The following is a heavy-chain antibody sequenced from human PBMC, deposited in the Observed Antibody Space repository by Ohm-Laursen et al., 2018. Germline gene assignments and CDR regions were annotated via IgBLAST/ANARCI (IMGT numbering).Heavy chain of an antibody. CDR2: IGSGGSDI. CDR1: GFTFRSYG. J-gene: IGHJ4*02. CDR3: ARSVDYGDPFDY. Sequence: SLRLSCAATGFTFRSYGMNWVRQAPVRGLEWISYIGSGGSDIYYADSVKGRFTISRDNAKNSLYLQMNSLRSEDTAVYYCARSVDYGDPFDYWGQGTLVTVSS. D-gene: IGHD4-17*01. V-gene: IGHV3-21*04.